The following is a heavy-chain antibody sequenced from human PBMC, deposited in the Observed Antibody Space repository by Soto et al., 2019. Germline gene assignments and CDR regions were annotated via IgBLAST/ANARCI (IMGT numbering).Heavy chain of an antibody. Sequence: VQLVESGGGVVQPGRSLRLSCAASGFTFSDYAMHWVRQAPGKGLEWVAVVSHDGRNTHYADSVKGRFTISSDSSXXTVSSEMTSLRDEDTAVYDCAEGGRQWLVTYDFNYWGQGALVTVSS. V-gene: IGHV3-30*03. CDR3: AEGGRQWLVTYDFNY. CDR2: VSHDGRNT. CDR1: GFTFSDYA. D-gene: IGHD6-19*01. J-gene: IGHJ4*02.